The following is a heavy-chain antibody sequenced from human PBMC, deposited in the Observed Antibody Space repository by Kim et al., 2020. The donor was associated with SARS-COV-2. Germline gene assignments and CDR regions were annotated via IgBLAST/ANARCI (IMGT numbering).Heavy chain of an antibody. CDR3: ARHGRVGFSSFYFDS. CDR1: GFNFNSYW. D-gene: IGHD6-6*01. CDR2: ISPSDSDA. V-gene: IGHV5-51*01. J-gene: IGHJ4*02. Sequence: GESLKISCKGSGFNFNSYWIGWARQMPGEGLEWLGIISPSDSDARYNPSFQGQVTISADKSISTAYLQWSSLKASDTAMYYCARHGRVGFSSFYFDSWGQGSLVTVSS.